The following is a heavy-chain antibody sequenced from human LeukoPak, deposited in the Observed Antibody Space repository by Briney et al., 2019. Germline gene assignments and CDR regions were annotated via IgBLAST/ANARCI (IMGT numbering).Heavy chain of an antibody. D-gene: IGHD4-17*01. Sequence: TSETLSLTCTVSGGSVSSRSYYWSWIRQHPGKGLEWIGYIYYSGSTYYNPSLKSRVTISVDTSKNQFSLKLSSVTAADTAVYYCARDMGGDYDIQDAFDIWGQGTMVTVSS. J-gene: IGHJ3*02. CDR3: ARDMGGDYDIQDAFDI. CDR1: GGSVSSRSYY. V-gene: IGHV4-31*03. CDR2: IYYSGST.